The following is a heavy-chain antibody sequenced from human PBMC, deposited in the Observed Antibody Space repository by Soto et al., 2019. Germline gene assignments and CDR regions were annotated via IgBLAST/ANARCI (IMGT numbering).Heavy chain of an antibody. CDR1: GGSFSGYY. J-gene: IGHJ1*01. CDR3: ARARMVRGVTIQH. CDR2: INHSGST. Sequence: QVQLQQWGAGLLKPSETLSLTCAVYGGSFSGYYWSWIRQPPGKGLEWIGEINHSGSTNYNPSLKRRVTISVDTSKNQFSLKLSSVTAADTAVYYCARARMVRGVTIQHWGQGTLVTVSS. V-gene: IGHV4-34*01. D-gene: IGHD3-10*01.